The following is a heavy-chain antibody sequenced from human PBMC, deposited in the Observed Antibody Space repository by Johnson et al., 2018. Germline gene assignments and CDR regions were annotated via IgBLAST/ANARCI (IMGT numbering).Heavy chain of an antibody. V-gene: IGHV4-59*01. D-gene: IGHD3-16*01. Sequence: QVQLVESGPGLVKPSETLSLTCTVSGGSISNYYWSWIRQPPGKGLEWIGYIYFSGSTHYNPSLKSRVTVSVDTSKNQFSLKLSSVTAADTAVYFCARGGDGYSSTDAFDIWGQGTMVSVSS. J-gene: IGHJ3*02. CDR3: ARGGDGYSSTDAFDI. CDR1: GGSISNYY. CDR2: IYFSGST.